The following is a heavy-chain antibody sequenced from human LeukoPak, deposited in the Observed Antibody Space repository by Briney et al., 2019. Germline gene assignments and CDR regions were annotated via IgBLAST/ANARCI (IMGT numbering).Heavy chain of an antibody. CDR3: ARDLLSSSWYFWFDP. J-gene: IGHJ5*02. Sequence: GGSLRLSCVASGFTFSNYWMTWVRQAPGKGLEWVANINQDGNEKIYVDSVKGRFTISRDNAKNSLYLQMNSLRAEDTAVYYCARDLLSSSWYFWFDPWGQGTLVTVSS. V-gene: IGHV3-7*01. CDR1: GFTFSNYW. D-gene: IGHD6-13*01. CDR2: INQDGNEK.